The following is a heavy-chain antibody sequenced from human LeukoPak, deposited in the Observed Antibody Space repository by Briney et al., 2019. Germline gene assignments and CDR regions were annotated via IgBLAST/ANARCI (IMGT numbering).Heavy chain of an antibody. V-gene: IGHV4-4*07. Sequence: SETLSLTCTVSGGSISSYYWSWIRQPAGKGLEWIGRIYTSGSTNYNPSLKSRVTMSVDTSKNQFSLKLSSVTAADTAVYYCARDKFLSTIFGVVTLMDIWGQGTTVTVSS. CDR3: ARDKFLSTIFGVVTLMDI. D-gene: IGHD3-3*01. J-gene: IGHJ6*02. CDR2: IYTSGST. CDR1: GGSISSYY.